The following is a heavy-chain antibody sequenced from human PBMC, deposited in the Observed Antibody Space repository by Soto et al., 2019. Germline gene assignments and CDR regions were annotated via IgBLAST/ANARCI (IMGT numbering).Heavy chain of an antibody. CDR2: INAGNGNT. Sequence: GASVKVSCKASGYTFTSYAMHWVRQAPGQRLEWMGWINAGNGNTKYSQKYQGRVTITRDTSASTAYMELSSLRSEDTAVYYCARVGEAAAGKTGYYYYGMDVWGQGTTVTVSS. J-gene: IGHJ6*02. D-gene: IGHD6-13*01. CDR1: GYTFTSYA. V-gene: IGHV1-3*01. CDR3: ARVGEAAAGKTGYYYYGMDV.